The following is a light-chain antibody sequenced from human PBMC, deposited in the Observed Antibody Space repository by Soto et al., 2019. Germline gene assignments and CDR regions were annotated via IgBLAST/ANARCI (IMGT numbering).Light chain of an antibody. J-gene: IGKJ1*01. CDR1: QSISSW. CDR2: DAS. Sequence: DIQMTQSPSTLSASVGDRVTITCRASQSISSWLAWYQQKPGKAPKLLIYDASSLESGVPSRFSGSGSGTKFTLTISSLQPDDFATYYCQQYETFGQGTKV. CDR3: QQYET. V-gene: IGKV1-5*01.